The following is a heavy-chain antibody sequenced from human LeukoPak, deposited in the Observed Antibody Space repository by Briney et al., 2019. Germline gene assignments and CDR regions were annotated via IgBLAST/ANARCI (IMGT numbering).Heavy chain of an antibody. D-gene: IGHD2-15*01. J-gene: IGHJ2*01. Sequence: SVKVSCKASGGTFSSYAISWVRQAPGQGLEWTGRIIPILGIANYAQKFQGRVTITADKSTSTAYMELSSLRSEDTAVYYCARGYCSGGSCYPAYWYFDLWGRGTLVTVSS. V-gene: IGHV1-69*04. CDR3: ARGYCSGGSCYPAYWYFDL. CDR1: GGTFSSYA. CDR2: IIPILGIA.